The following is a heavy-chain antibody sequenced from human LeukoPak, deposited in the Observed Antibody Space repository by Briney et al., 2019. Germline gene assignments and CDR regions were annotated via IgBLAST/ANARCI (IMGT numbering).Heavy chain of an antibody. CDR1: GGSISSSSYY. CDR3: ARHLFAAMCNMDV. J-gene: IGHJ6*03. D-gene: IGHD2-2*01. CDR2: IYYSGST. Sequence: PSETLSLTCTVSGGSISSSSYYWGWIRQPPGKGVEWIGSIYYSGSTYYNPSLKSRVTISVDTSKNQFSLKLSSVTAADTAVYYCARHLFAAMCNMDVWGKGTTVTVSS. V-gene: IGHV4-39*01.